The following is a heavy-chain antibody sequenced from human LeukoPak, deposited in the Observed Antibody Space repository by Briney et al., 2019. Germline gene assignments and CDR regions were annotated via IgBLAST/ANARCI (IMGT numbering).Heavy chain of an antibody. D-gene: IGHD3-10*01. CDR1: GGSISSYY. V-gene: IGHV4-59*01. J-gene: IGHJ6*04. CDR2: IYYSGST. CDR3: ARDGLYGSGRNGMDV. Sequence: PSETLSLTCTVSGGSISSYYWGWIRQPPGKGLEWIGYIYYSGSTNYNPSLKSRVTISVDTSKNQFSLKLSSVTAADTAVYYCARDGLYGSGRNGMDVWGKGTTVTVSS.